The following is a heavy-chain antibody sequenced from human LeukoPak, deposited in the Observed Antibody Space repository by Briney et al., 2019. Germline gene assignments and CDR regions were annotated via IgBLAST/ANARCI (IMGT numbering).Heavy chain of an antibody. D-gene: IGHD3-22*01. V-gene: IGHV1-8*02. CDR1: GGTFSSYA. CDR2: MNPNSGNT. J-gene: IGHJ4*02. CDR3: ARGPHYYDSSGYYHYDY. Sequence: RASVRVSCKASGGTFSSYAISWVRQATGQGLEWMGWMNPNSGNTGYAQKFQGRVTMTRNTSISTAYMELSSLRSEDTAVYYCARGPHYYDSSGYYHYDYWGQGTLVTVSS.